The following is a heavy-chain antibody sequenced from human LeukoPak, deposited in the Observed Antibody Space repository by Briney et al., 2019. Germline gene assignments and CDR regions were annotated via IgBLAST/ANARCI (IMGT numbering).Heavy chain of an antibody. J-gene: IGHJ4*02. D-gene: IGHD2-15*01. Sequence: GSLRLSCAASGFTFSSYSMNWVRQAPGKGLEWIGSIYYSGSTYYNPSLKSRVTISVDTSKNQFSLKLSSVTAADTAVYYCARHPNAAVVQIDYWGQGTLVTVSS. CDR1: GFTFSSYSMN. V-gene: IGHV4-39*01. CDR2: IYYSGST. CDR3: ARHPNAAVVQIDY.